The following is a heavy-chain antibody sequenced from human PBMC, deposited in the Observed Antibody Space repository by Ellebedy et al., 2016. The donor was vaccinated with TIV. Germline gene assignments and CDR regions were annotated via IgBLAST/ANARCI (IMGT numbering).Heavy chain of an antibody. CDR2: IDPSDSYT. J-gene: IGHJ4*02. CDR3: ARFSGSYGGFDY. CDR1: GYNFASYW. D-gene: IGHD1-26*01. Sequence: GESLKISCQGSGYNFASYWISWVRQVPGRGLESMGRIDPSDSYTNYSPSFQGHVTISADKSISTAYLQCNSLKASDTAFYYCARFSGSYGGFDYWGQGTQVTVSS. V-gene: IGHV5-10-1*01.